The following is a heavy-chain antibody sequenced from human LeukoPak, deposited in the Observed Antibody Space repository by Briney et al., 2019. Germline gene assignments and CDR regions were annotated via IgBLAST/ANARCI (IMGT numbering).Heavy chain of an antibody. J-gene: IGHJ4*02. Sequence: PGGSLRLSCAASGFTFRTYSMNWVRQAPGKGLEWVSYISSSSSTIYYADSVEGRFTISRDNAKNSLGLLMNSLRAEDTAVYYCARGWIGPLVRLQLFDYWGQGTVVTVSS. CDR1: GFTFRTYS. V-gene: IGHV3-48*01. CDR3: ARGWIGPLVRLQLFDY. CDR2: ISSSSSTI. D-gene: IGHD1-1*01.